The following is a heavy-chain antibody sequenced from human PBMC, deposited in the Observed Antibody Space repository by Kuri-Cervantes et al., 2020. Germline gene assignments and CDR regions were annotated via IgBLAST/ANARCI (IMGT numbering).Heavy chain of an antibody. J-gene: IGHJ3*02. CDR1: GFTFSNAW. Sequence: GESLKISCAASGFTFSNAWMSWVRQAPGKGLEWVGRIKSKTDGGTTDYAAPVKGRFTISRDDSKNTLYLQMNSLRAEDTAVYYCARGQGVGCSSTSCYGPDAFDIWGQGTMVTVSS. CDR2: IKSKTDGGTT. V-gene: IGHV3-15*01. CDR3: ARGQGVGCSSTSCYGPDAFDI. D-gene: IGHD2-2*01.